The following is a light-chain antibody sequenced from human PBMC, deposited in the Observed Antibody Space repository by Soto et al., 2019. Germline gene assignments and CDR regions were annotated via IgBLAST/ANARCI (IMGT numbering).Light chain of an antibody. CDR3: QQSYSTPALT. Sequence: EIVLTQSPAILSLSPGEKATLSCRASQSVSGSLGWYQQKPGQAPRLIIYDASVRATGIPARFSGSGSGTDFTLTISSLEPEDFATYYCQQSYSTPALTFGGGTKVEIK. CDR1: QSVSGS. J-gene: IGKJ4*01. V-gene: IGKV3-11*01. CDR2: DAS.